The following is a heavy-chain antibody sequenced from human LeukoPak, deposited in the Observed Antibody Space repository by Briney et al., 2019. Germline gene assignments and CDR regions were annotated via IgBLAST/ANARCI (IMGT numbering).Heavy chain of an antibody. CDR3: ERGREDGDYVGN. Sequence: GGSLRLSCAASGFTFSSYAMHWVRQAPGKGLEWVAVISYDGSNKYYADSVKGRFTISRDNSKNTLYLQMNSLRAEDTAVYYCERGREDGDYVGNWGQGTLVTVSS. CDR1: GFTFSSYA. J-gene: IGHJ4*02. CDR2: ISYDGSNK. D-gene: IGHD4-17*01. V-gene: IGHV3-30-3*01.